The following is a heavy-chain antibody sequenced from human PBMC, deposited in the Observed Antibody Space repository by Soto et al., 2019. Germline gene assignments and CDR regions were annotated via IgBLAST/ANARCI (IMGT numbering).Heavy chain of an antibody. Sequence: QVQVVESGGGVVQPGRSLRLSCTASGFTFRSHAMHWVRQAPGKGLEWVAQIWYDGSNKYYADSVKGRFTISRDNSKNTLYVQMDSLRVEDTAVCYCARDGQSLAPYALDVWGQGTSVTVS. V-gene: IGHV3-33*01. D-gene: IGHD6-19*01. CDR1: GFTFRSHA. J-gene: IGHJ6*02. CDR2: IWYDGSNK. CDR3: ARDGQSLAPYALDV.